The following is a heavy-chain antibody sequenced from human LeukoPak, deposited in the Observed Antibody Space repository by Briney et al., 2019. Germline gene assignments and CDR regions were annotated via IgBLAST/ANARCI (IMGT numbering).Heavy chain of an antibody. CDR1: GGSISSYY. CDR2: IYYSGST. CDR3: ARDRVDNWNAFDY. D-gene: IGHD1-20*01. J-gene: IGHJ4*02. V-gene: IGHV4-59*01. Sequence: SETLSLTCTVSGGSISSYYWSWIRQPPGKGLEWIGYIYYSGSTNYNPSLKSRVTISVDTSKNQFSLKLSSVTAADTAVYYCARDRVDNWNAFDYWGQGTLVTVSS.